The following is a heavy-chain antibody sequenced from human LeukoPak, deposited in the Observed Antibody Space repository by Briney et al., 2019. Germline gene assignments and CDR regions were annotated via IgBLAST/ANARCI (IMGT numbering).Heavy chain of an antibody. Sequence: ASVKVSCKASGYTFTSYAMHWVRQAPGQRLEWMGWINAGNGNTKYSQKFQGRVTITRDTSASTAYMQLSSLRSEDTAVYYCARVDSGWSPPPGYWGQGTLVTVSS. D-gene: IGHD6-19*01. CDR1: GYTFTSYA. CDR2: INAGNGNT. J-gene: IGHJ4*02. CDR3: ARVDSGWSPPPGY. V-gene: IGHV1-3*01.